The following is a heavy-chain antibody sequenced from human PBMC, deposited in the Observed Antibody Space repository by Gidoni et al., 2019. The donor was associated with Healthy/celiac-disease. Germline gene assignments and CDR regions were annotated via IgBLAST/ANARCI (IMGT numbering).Heavy chain of an antibody. CDR1: GYTFTGYY. J-gene: IGHJ5*02. Sequence: QVQLVQSGAAVPKPGASVQVSCQASGYTFTGYYMHWVRQAPGQGLEWMGWINPNSGGTNYAQKFQGWVTMTRETSISTAYMELSRLRSDDTAVYYCARGIAVAMNWFDPWGQGTLVTVSS. CDR3: ARGIAVAMNWFDP. D-gene: IGHD6-19*01. V-gene: IGHV1-2*04. CDR2: INPNSGGT.